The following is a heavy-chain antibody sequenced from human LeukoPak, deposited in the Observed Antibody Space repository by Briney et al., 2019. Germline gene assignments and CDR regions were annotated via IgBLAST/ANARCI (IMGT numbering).Heavy chain of an antibody. Sequence: GGSLRLSCAASGFTFSSYAMSWVRQAPGKGLEWVSAISGSGGSTYYADSVKGRFTISRDNSKNTLYLQMNSLRAEDTAVYYCAKGRYCSSTSCYSGLYYGMDVWGQGTTVTVSS. CDR2: ISGSGGST. CDR3: AKGRYCSSTSCYSGLYYGMDV. CDR1: GFTFSSYA. D-gene: IGHD2-2*02. V-gene: IGHV3-23*01. J-gene: IGHJ6*02.